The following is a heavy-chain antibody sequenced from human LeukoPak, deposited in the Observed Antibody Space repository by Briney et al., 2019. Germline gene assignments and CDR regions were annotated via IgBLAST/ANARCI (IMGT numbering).Heavy chain of an antibody. V-gene: IGHV4-31*03. D-gene: IGHD1-26*01. CDR2: IYYSGST. J-gene: IGHJ5*02. Sequence: PSETLSLTCTVSGGSISSGGYYWSWIRQHPGKGLEWIGYIYYSGSTYYNPSLKSRVTISVDTSKNQFSLKLSSVTAADTAVYYCARVRAVVGAIAEYNWFDPWGQGTLVTVSS. CDR3: ARVRAVVGAIAEYNWFDP. CDR1: GGSISSGGYY.